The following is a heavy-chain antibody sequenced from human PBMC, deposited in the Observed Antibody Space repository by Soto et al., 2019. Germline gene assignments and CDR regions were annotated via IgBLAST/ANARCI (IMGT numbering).Heavy chain of an antibody. CDR1: RYTFTSYY. Sequence: ASVKVSCKASRYTFTSYYMHWVRQAPGQGLEWMGIINPSGGSTSYAQKFQGRVTMTRDTSTSTVYMELSSLRSEDTAVYYCAREWLVATIPYYYGMDVWGRGTTVTVSS. J-gene: IGHJ6*02. V-gene: IGHV1-46*01. CDR3: AREWLVATIPYYYGMDV. D-gene: IGHD5-12*01. CDR2: INPSGGST.